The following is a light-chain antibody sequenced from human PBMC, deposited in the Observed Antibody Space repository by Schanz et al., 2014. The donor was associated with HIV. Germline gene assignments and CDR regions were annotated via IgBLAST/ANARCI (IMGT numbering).Light chain of an antibody. Sequence: QSALTQPPSASGSPGQSVTISCTGTSSDVGDYDFVSWYQQHPGKAPKLMIYEVSKRPSGVPDRFSGSKSGTSASLAISGLQSEDEGDYYCAVWDDSLKAWVFGGGTKLTVL. V-gene: IGLV2-8*01. J-gene: IGLJ3*02. CDR3: AVWDDSLKAWV. CDR1: SSDVGDYDF. CDR2: EVS.